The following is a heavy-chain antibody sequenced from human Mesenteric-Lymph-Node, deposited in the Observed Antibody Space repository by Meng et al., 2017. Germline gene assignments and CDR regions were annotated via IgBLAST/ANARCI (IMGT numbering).Heavy chain of an antibody. Sequence: QLQLQESGPGLVKPSETLSLTCTVSGGSISSTSYYWGWTRQPPGKGPEWIGSIYYSGSNYHNPSLKSRLTISVDTSKSQLALKLSYVTAADTAVYYCARQIFEFGYGGNSPFDYWGQGTLVTVSS. J-gene: IGHJ4*02. V-gene: IGHV4-39*01. D-gene: IGHD4-23*01. CDR2: IYYSGSN. CDR3: ARQIFEFGYGGNSPFDY. CDR1: GGSISSTSYY.